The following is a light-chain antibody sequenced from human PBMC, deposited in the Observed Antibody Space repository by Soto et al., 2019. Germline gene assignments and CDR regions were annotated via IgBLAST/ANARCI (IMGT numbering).Light chain of an antibody. CDR1: QTIAKY. J-gene: IGKJ3*01. Sequence: IQMTQSPSSLSPSVGDKITITCRASQTIAKYLNWYQQKPGKAPQLLIYAASSLQSGVPSRFSGSGSATDFTLTISSLQPEDSATYYCQQTSSAPKTFGHGTKVDIK. CDR3: QQTSSAPKT. V-gene: IGKV1-39*01. CDR2: AAS.